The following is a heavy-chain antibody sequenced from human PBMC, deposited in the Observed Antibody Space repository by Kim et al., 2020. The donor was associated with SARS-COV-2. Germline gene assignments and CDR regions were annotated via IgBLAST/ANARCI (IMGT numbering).Heavy chain of an antibody. CDR3: ARTPLESDSSRDTPPGFDY. D-gene: IGHD3-22*01. Sequence: SVKVSCKASGGTFSSYAISWVRQAPGQGLEWMGGIIPIFGTANYAQKFQGRVTITADESTSTAYMELSSLRSEDTAVYYCARTPLESDSSRDTPPGFDYWGQGTLVTVSS. CDR2: IIPIFGTA. J-gene: IGHJ4*02. CDR1: GGTFSSYA. V-gene: IGHV1-69*13.